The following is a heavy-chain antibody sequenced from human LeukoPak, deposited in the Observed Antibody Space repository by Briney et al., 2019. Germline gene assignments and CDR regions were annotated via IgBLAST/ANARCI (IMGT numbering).Heavy chain of an antibody. CDR3: ARVDILTGYYLDDY. CDR2: INPNSGGT. CDR1: GYTFTGYY. V-gene: IGHV1-2*02. J-gene: IGHJ4*02. Sequence: ASVKVSCKASGYTFTGYYMHWVRQAPGQGLEWMGWINPNSGGTNYAQKFQGRVTMTRDTSISTAYMELSRLRSDDTAVYYCARVDILTGYYLDDYWGQGTLVTVSS. D-gene: IGHD3-9*01.